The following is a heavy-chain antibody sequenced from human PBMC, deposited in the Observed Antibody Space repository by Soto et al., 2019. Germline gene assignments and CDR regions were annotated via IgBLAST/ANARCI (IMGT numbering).Heavy chain of an antibody. D-gene: IGHD2-8*01. CDR2: INTDNGYT. V-gene: IGHV1-3*04. J-gene: IGHJ3*02. CDR1: GYTFTHYA. Sequence: QVQLVQPGAEVKQPGASVKVSCKSSGYTFTHYAMHWVRQAPGQGLEWLGWINTDNGYTAFSQKFQGRVSITMDTSASTAYVELSSVTSEDTGVYYCARQGDSRILRDTFDIWGQGTLVTVSS. CDR3: ARQGDSRILRDTFDI.